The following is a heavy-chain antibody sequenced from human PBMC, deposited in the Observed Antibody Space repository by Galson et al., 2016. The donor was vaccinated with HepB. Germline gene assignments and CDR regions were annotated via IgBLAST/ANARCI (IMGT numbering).Heavy chain of an antibody. CDR2: ISSSSAYV. J-gene: IGHJ3*02. CDR1: GFSISTYT. CDR3: ARDRSRFSSGYYTGARDVFAI. Sequence: SCAASGFSISTYTMNWVRQAPGKGLEWISSISSSSAYVDYADSVKGRFTISRENAKNSLYLQMDSLRAEDTAMYYCARDRSRFSSGYYTGARDVFAIWGHGTVVTVPS. V-gene: IGHV3-21*01. D-gene: IGHD3-3*01.